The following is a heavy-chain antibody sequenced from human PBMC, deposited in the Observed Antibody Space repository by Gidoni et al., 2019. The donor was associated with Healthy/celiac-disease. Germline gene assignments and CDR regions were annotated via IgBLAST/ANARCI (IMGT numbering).Heavy chain of an antibody. CDR3: APQGVVVAQGFDP. J-gene: IGHJ5*02. V-gene: IGHV3-9*01. D-gene: IGHD2-15*01. CDR1: GFTFDDYA. Sequence: EVQLVESGGDLVQPGRSLRLSCAASGFTFDDYAMPWVRQAPGKGLEWVSGISWNSGSIGYADSVKGRFTISRDNAKNSLYLQMNSLRAEDTALYYCAPQGVVVAQGFDPWGQGTLVTVSS. CDR2: ISWNSGSI.